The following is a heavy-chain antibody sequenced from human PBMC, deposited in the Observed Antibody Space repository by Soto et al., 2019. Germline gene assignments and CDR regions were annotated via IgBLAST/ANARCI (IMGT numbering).Heavy chain of an antibody. D-gene: IGHD5-12*01. CDR3: ARDNGYTPEYFQH. V-gene: IGHV3-64*01. J-gene: IGHJ1*01. Sequence: EVQLVESGGGLVQPGGSLRLSCAASGFTFSSYAMHWVRQAPGKGLEYVSAISSNGGSTYYANSVKGRFTISRDNSKNKLYLQMGSLRAEDMAVYYCARDNGYTPEYFQHWGQGTLVTVSS. CDR1: GFTFSSYA. CDR2: ISSNGGST.